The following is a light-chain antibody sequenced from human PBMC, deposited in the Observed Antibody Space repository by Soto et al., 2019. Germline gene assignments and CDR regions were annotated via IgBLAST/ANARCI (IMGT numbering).Light chain of an antibody. CDR3: QQYNNWPFS. J-gene: IGKJ5*01. Sequence: EFVLTQFPGTLSLSPGGGATLSCRAAQDVTTNFAWYQLKRGQPPRLLIYDISTRATGVPARFSGSGSGTEFTLTISGLQSEDFALYFCQQYNNWPFSFGQGTRLEIK. V-gene: IGKV3-15*01. CDR1: QDVTTN. CDR2: DIS.